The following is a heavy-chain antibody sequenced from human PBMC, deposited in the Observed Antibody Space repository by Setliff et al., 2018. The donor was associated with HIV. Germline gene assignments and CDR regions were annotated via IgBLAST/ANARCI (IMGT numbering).Heavy chain of an antibody. CDR2: LYYSGST. J-gene: IGHJ4*02. D-gene: IGHD3-22*01. CDR3: ARGADYYDSTGYYTFDY. V-gene: IGHV4-59*01. Sequence: ETLSLTCTVSGGSISGYYWSWIRQPPGKGLEWIGYLYYSGSTNYNPSLKSRVTISVDTSKNQFSLKLSPVTAADTAVYYCARGADYYDSTGYYTFDYWGQGTMVTVSS. CDR1: GGSISGYY.